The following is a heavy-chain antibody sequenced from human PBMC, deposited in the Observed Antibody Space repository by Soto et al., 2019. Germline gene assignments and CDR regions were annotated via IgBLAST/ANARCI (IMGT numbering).Heavy chain of an antibody. Sequence: GFGPTLVNPTQTLTLTCTFSGVSLTTPGVGVGWIRQPPGKALEWLALIYWDDDKRFNPSLKSRLAITRDTSKNQVVMTMTDMAPVDTGIYYCAHRQRTVVVGAPFDLWGQGSQVTVSS. CDR1: GVSLTTPGVG. CDR3: AHRQRTVVVGAPFDL. J-gene: IGHJ4*02. V-gene: IGHV2-5*02. D-gene: IGHD2-15*01. CDR2: IYWDDDK.